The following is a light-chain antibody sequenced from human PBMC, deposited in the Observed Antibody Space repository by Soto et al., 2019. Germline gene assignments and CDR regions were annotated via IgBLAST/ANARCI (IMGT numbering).Light chain of an antibody. CDR1: QSVINC. Sequence: DIVLTQSPSTLSLSLGDRVTLSCRASQSVINCLAWYQQKPGKAPKLLIYEASSLPTGVPSRFTGSGSGTDFSLTINSLQPEDFAAYYCQQPSIYSSYTFGQGTKLEIK. V-gene: IGKV3-11*01. J-gene: IGKJ2*01. CDR3: QQPSIYSSYT. CDR2: EAS.